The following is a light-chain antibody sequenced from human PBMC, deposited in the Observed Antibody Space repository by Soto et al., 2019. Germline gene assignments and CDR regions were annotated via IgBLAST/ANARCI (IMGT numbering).Light chain of an antibody. CDR2: KAS. Sequence: DIQMTQSPSTLSASVGDRVTITCRASQSISSWLAWYQQKPGKAPNLLIYKASNLQSGVPSSFGGCGSGTEFTLIISSLQPDDFATDYYEQYADYPLTFGGGTKVEIK. J-gene: IGKJ4*01. V-gene: IGKV1-5*03. CDR1: QSISSW. CDR3: EQYADYPLT.